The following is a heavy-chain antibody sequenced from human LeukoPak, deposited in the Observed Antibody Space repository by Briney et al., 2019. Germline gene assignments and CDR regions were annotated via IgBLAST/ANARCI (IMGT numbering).Heavy chain of an antibody. CDR1: GYTFTTYG. CDR2: INTNTGNP. D-gene: IGHD3-22*01. CDR3: AREWFYDGSGYAFDI. Sequence: ASVKVSCKASGYTFTTYGMNWVRQAPGQGLEWMGWINTNTGNPAYAQGFTGRFVFSLDTSVSTAYLQISSLKAEDTAVYYCAREWFYDGSGYAFDIWGQGTMVIVSS. V-gene: IGHV7-4-1*02. J-gene: IGHJ3*02.